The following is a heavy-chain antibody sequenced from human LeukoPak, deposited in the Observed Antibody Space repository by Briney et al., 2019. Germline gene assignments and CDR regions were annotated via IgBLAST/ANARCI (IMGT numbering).Heavy chain of an antibody. CDR3: AKRIQYSSSSAYFDY. Sequence: PGGSLRLSCAASGFTFSSYAMSWVRQAPGKGLEWVSAISGSGGSTYYADSVKGRFTISRDNSKNTLYLQMNGLRAGDTAIYYCAKRIQYSSSSAYFDYWGQGTLVTVSS. D-gene: IGHD6-6*01. J-gene: IGHJ4*02. CDR1: GFTFSSYA. CDR2: ISGSGGST. V-gene: IGHV3-23*01.